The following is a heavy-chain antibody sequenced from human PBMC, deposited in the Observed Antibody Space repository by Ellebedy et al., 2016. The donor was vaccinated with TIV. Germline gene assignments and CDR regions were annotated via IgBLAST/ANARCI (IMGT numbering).Heavy chain of an antibody. J-gene: IGHJ6*02. Sequence: GESLKISCAASEFTFSSSWMHWVRQGPGKGLVWVSRINSDGSSPSYADSVKGRFTISRDNAKNTLYLKMNSLQAEDTAVYYCARSYDSRGYRWVGMDVWGQGTTVTVSS. CDR2: INSDGSSP. CDR1: EFTFSSSW. D-gene: IGHD3-22*01. V-gene: IGHV3-74*01. CDR3: ARSYDSRGYRWVGMDV.